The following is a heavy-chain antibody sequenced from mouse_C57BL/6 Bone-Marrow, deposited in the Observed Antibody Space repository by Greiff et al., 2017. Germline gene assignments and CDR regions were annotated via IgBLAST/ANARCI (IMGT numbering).Heavy chain of an antibody. V-gene: IGHV1-50*01. J-gene: IGHJ3*01. Sequence: QVQLQQPGAELVKPGASVKLSCTASGYTFTSYWMQWVQQRPGQGLEWIGEIDPSDSYNNYNQKFKGKATLTVHTSSSTAYMQLSSLTSEDSAVYYCARSYYSNPAWFAYWGQGTLVTVSA. CDR2: IDPSDSYN. CDR1: GYTFTSYW. CDR3: ARSYYSNPAWFAY. D-gene: IGHD2-5*01.